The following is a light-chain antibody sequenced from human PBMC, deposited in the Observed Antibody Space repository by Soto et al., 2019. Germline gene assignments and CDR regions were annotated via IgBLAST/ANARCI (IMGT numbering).Light chain of an antibody. J-gene: IGKJ2*01. CDR3: KQYGRSPPYT. CDR1: QSVSSSY. V-gene: IGKV3-20*01. CDR2: GAS. Sequence: EIVLTQSPGTLSLSPGERATLSCRASQSVSSSYLAWYQQKPGQAPRLLIYGASSRATGIPDRFSGSGSGAAFKLSISRREPEDFAVYYCKQYGRSPPYTFGQGTKLEIK.